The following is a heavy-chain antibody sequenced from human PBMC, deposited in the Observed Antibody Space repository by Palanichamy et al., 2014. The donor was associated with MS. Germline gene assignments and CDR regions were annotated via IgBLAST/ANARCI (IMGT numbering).Heavy chain of an antibody. V-gene: IGHV3-23*01. Sequence: EVQLLESGGGLVXPGGSLRLSCAASGLTFSAHAMTWVRQAPGKGLEWVSTISGGAESTFYAESVKGRFTVSKDNYKNTLYLQMNSLRAEDTAIYYCANNVDIYYDTGAFENYWGQGTLVTVSS. CDR1: GLTFSAHA. CDR3: ANNVDIYYDTGAFENY. CDR2: ISGGAEST. D-gene: IGHD3-16*01. J-gene: IGHJ4*02.